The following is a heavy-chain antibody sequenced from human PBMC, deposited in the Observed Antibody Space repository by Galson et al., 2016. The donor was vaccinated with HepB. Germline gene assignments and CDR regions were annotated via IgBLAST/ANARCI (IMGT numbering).Heavy chain of an antibody. D-gene: IGHD5-24*01. J-gene: IGHJ4*02. CDR3: VRNAGGYNFGD. CDR1: GYTFTNYA. CDR2: IAGGNGNT. Sequence: SVKVSCKAGGYTFTNYAIHWVRQAPGQSLEWMGWIAGGNGNTRYSQQFQGRATFTRDTSASIVYMEMSSLRSEDTAVFYCVRNAGGYNFGDWGQGTLVIVSS. V-gene: IGHV1-3*01.